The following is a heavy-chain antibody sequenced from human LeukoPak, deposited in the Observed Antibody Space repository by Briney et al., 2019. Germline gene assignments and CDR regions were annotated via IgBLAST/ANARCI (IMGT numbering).Heavy chain of an antibody. CDR3: AKDGPLLWFGPTDA. Sequence: GGSLRLSCVPSGFTFSTYGMSWVRQSPGKGLEWVGAVSSTGSGTYYPDSLKGRFIISRDNSQNTVFLQMNSLRPEDTPFYFCAKDGPLLWFGPTDAWGQGILVTVSS. J-gene: IGHJ5*02. V-gene: IGHV3-23*01. CDR2: VSSTGSGT. CDR1: GFTFSTYG. D-gene: IGHD3-10*01.